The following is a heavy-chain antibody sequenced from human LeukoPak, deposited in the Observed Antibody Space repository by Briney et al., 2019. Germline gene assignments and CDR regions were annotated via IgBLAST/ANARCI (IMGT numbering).Heavy chain of an antibody. D-gene: IGHD3-16*02. CDR2: INHSGST. Sequence: GSLRLSCAASGFTFSSYSMNWVRQPPGKGLEWIGEINHSGSTNYNPSLKSRVTISVDTSKNQFSLKLSSVTAADTAVYYCARGPRRYDYVWGSYRPFDYWGQGTLVTVSS. CDR1: GFTFSSYS. J-gene: IGHJ4*02. CDR3: ARGPRRYDYVWGSYRPFDY. V-gene: IGHV4-34*01.